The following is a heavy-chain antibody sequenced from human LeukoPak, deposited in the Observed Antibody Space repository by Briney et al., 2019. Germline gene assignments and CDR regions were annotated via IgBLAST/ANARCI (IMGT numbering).Heavy chain of an antibody. V-gene: IGHV3-66*01. Sequence: GGSLRLSCAASGFTVSNNYMTWVRQSPGKGLEWVSILYTAGRTFYADSVKGRFTISRDNSENTLFLQMNSLRAEDTAVYHCARGAGYSSSWYSFDYWGQGTLVTVSS. CDR3: ARGAGYSSSWYSFDY. CDR2: LYTAGRT. CDR1: GFTVSNNY. J-gene: IGHJ4*02. D-gene: IGHD6-13*01.